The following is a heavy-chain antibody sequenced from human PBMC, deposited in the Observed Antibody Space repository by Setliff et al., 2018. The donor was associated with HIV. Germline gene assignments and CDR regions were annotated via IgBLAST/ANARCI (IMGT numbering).Heavy chain of an antibody. Sequence: SETLSLTCTVSGGSIRSTSYYWGWIRQPPGKRLEWIGRIYSSGNTNYNPSLKSRVTISVETSKNQFSLKLSSVTAADTAVYYCARPGVGTVSFDYWGQGTLVTVSS. CDR2: IYSSGNT. CDR3: ARPGVGTVSFDY. J-gene: IGHJ4*02. CDR1: GGSIRSTSYY. V-gene: IGHV4-61*05. D-gene: IGHD1-7*01.